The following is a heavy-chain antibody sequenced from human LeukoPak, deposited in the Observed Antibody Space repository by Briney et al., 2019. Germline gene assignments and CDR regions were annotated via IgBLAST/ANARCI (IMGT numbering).Heavy chain of an antibody. D-gene: IGHD3-22*01. V-gene: IGHV3-30*04. CDR2: ISYDGSNK. CDR3: ARGALYYYDSSGSLDY. CDR1: GFTFSSYA. Sequence: GRSLRLSCAASGFTFSSYAMHWVLQAPGKGLEWVAVISYDGSNKYYADSVKGRFTISRDNSKNTLYLQMNSLRAEDTAVYYCARGALYYYDSSGSLDYWGQGTLVTVSS. J-gene: IGHJ4*02.